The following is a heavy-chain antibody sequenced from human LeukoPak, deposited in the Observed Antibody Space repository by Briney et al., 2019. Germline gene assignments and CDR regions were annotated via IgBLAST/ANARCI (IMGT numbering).Heavy chain of an antibody. D-gene: IGHD6-13*01. CDR3: ARGPPIIAAAGLDDY. Sequence: ASVKVSCKASGYTFTSYGISWVRQAPGQGLEWMGWISAYNGNTNYAQKLQGRVTMTTDTSTSTAYMELGSLRSDDTAVYYCARGPPIIAAAGLDDYWGQGTLVTVSS. J-gene: IGHJ4*02. V-gene: IGHV1-18*01. CDR1: GYTFTSYG. CDR2: ISAYNGNT.